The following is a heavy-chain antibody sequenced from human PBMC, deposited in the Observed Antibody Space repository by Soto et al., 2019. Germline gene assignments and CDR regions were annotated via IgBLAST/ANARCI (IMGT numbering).Heavy chain of an antibody. CDR3: AREAYGYLDYYYGMDV. CDR1: GYSFTSYW. V-gene: IGHV5-10-1*01. Sequence: GESLKISCKGSGYSFTSYWISWVRQMPGKGLEWMGRIDPSDSYTNYSPSFQGHVTISADKSISTAYLQWSSLKASDTAMYYCAREAYGYLDYYYGMDVWGQGTAVTVSS. J-gene: IGHJ6*02. D-gene: IGHD5-18*01. CDR2: IDPSDSYT.